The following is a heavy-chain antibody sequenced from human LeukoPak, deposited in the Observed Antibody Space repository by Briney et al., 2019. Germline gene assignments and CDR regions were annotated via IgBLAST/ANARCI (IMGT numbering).Heavy chain of an antibody. J-gene: IGHJ4*02. CDR2: INHSGST. Sequence: SETLSLTCAVYGGSFSGYYWSWIRQPPGKGLEWIGEINHSGSTNYNPSLKSRVTISVDTSKNQFSLKLSSVTAADTAVYYCARDQGYYGSGSYPGVFDYWGQGTLVTVSS. CDR1: GGSFSGYY. D-gene: IGHD3-10*01. CDR3: ARDQGYYGSGSYPGVFDY. V-gene: IGHV4-34*01.